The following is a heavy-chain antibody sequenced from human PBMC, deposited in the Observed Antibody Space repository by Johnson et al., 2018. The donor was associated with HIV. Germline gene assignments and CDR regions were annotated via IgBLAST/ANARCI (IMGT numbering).Heavy chain of an antibody. D-gene: IGHD6-6*01. Sequence: QVQLVESGGGVVQPGRSLRLSCAASGFTFSSYAMHWVRQAPGKGLEWVAVISYDGSNKYYADSVKGRFTISRDNSKNTLYVQMNSLRAEDTAVYYCARDAGSSSSWGAFDIWGQGTMVTVSS. J-gene: IGHJ3*02. CDR2: ISYDGSNK. V-gene: IGHV3-30-3*01. CDR3: ARDAGSSSSWGAFDI. CDR1: GFTFSSYA.